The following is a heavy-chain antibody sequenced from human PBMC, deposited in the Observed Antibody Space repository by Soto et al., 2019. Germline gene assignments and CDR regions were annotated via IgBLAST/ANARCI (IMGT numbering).Heavy chain of an antibody. D-gene: IGHD6-25*01. CDR3: AVVDSTGNWFDP. J-gene: IGHJ5*02. Sequence: QLQLQESGPGLVKPSETLSLTCTVPGGSISSSDFYWGWLRQTPGKGLEFIGSMYYSGTTYYNPSLKSRVTISVDTSKNQFTLKLISVTAADTAVYYCAVVDSTGNWFDPWGEGALVTVSS. CDR1: GGSISSSDFY. V-gene: IGHV4-39*01. CDR2: MYYSGTT.